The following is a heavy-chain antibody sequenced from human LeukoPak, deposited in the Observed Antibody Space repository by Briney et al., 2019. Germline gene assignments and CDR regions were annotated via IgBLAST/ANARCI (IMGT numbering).Heavy chain of an antibody. J-gene: IGHJ6*03. CDR3: ARGGGSYAYYYYYYMDV. CDR2: INPNSGGT. CDR1: GYTFTGYY. Sequence: ASVKVSCKASGYTFTGYYMHWVRQAPGQGLEWMGWINPNSGGTNYAQKFQGRVTMTRDTSISTAYMELSRLRSDDTDVYYCARGGGSYAYYYYYYMDVWGKGTTVTVSS. D-gene: IGHD1-26*01. V-gene: IGHV1-2*02.